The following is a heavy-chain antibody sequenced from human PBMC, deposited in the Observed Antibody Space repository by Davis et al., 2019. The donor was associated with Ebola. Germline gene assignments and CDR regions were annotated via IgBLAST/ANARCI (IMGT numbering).Heavy chain of an antibody. Sequence: SETLSLTCAVYRGSFSGYYWSWIRQPPGKGLEWIGEINHSGSTNYNPSLKSRVTISVDTSKNQFSLKLSSVTAADTAVYYCARLADYYYYGMDVWGQGTTVTVSS. J-gene: IGHJ6*02. CDR1: RGSFSGYY. CDR3: ARLADYYYYGMDV. V-gene: IGHV4-34*01. D-gene: IGHD6-6*01. CDR2: INHSGST.